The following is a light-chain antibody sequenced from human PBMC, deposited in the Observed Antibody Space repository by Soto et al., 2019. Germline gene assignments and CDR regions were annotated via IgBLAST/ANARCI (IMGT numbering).Light chain of an antibody. Sequence: QSVLTQPPSVSGAPGQRVTISCTGSSSSIGANYDVHWYQQVPGTAPKLLIYVNNNRPSGVPDRFSGSKSGTSASLAITGLQAEDEADYYCQSYDSSLSAVMFGGGTKLTVL. J-gene: IGLJ3*02. V-gene: IGLV1-40*01. CDR2: VNN. CDR1: SSSIGANYD. CDR3: QSYDSSLSAVM.